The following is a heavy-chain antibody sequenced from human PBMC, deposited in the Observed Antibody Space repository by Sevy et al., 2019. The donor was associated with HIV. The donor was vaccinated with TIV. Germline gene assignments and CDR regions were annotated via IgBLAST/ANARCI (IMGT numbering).Heavy chain of an antibody. V-gene: IGHV3-30*18. CDR2: ISYDGSNK. D-gene: IGHD2-8*01. J-gene: IGHJ4*02. CDR1: GFTFSSYG. Sequence: QAGGSLRLSCAASGFTFSSYGMHWVRQAPGKGLEWVAVISYDGSNKYYADSVKGRFTISRDNSKNTLYLQMNSLRAEDTAVYYCAKLPGSTNGTPAVSLDYWGQGTLVTVSS. CDR3: AKLPGSTNGTPAVSLDY.